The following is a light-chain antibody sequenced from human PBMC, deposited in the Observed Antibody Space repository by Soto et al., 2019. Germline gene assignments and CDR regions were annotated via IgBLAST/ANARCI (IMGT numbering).Light chain of an antibody. J-gene: IGLJ7*01. CDR1: SSDVGGYNY. Sequence: QSALTQPRSVSGSPGQSVTISCTGTSSDVGGYNYVSWYQQHPGKAPKLFIYSNSQRPSGVPDRFSGSKSGTSASLAISGLQSEDEADYYCAAWDDSLNKPVFGGGTQLTVL. CDR3: AAWDDSLNKPV. V-gene: IGLV2-11*01. CDR2: SNS.